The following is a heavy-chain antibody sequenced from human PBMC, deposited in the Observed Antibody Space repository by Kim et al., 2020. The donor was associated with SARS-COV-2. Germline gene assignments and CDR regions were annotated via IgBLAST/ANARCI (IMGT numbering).Heavy chain of an antibody. Sequence: SETLSLTCAVYGGSFSGYYWSWIRQPPGKGLEWIGEINHSGSTNYNPSLKSRVTISVDTSKNQFSLKLSSVTAADTAVYYCARVRSPRLRYFDWLLAPFDYWGQGTLVTVSS. CDR1: GGSFSGYY. V-gene: IGHV4-34*01. CDR3: ARVRSPRLRYFDWLLAPFDY. CDR2: INHSGST. D-gene: IGHD3-9*01. J-gene: IGHJ4*02.